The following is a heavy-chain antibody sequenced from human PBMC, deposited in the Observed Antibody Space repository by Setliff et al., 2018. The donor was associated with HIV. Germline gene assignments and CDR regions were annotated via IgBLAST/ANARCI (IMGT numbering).Heavy chain of an antibody. CDR2: INYGGASPP. Sequence: SETLSLTCTVSGDSISGNYWSWIRQPAGKRLEWIGRINYGGASPPTYNPSFKSRVTMSADTSKNQFSLKLSSVTAADTAVYYCARHLRWELPYYFDYWGQGTLVTVS. D-gene: IGHD1-26*01. V-gene: IGHV4-4*07. J-gene: IGHJ4*02. CDR1: GDSISGNY. CDR3: ARHLRWELPYYFDY.